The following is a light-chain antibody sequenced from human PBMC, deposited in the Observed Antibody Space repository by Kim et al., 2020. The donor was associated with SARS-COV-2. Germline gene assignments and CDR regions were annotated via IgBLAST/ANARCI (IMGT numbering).Light chain of an antibody. CDR3: QSYDTSLSGVV. CDR2: GYN. V-gene: IGLV1-40*01. Sequence: RVTISCTGSSSNIGAGYDVQWYQQLPGTAPKLLIYGYNNRPSGVPDRFSVSKSGTSASLAITGLQTEDEADYYCQSYDTSLSGVVFGGGTQLTVL. CDR1: SSNIGAGYD. J-gene: IGLJ3*02.